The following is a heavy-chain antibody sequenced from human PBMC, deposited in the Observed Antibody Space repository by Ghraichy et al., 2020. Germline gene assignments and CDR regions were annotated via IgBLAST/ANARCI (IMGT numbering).Heavy chain of an antibody. CDR1: GFMFSLHS. D-gene: IGHD3-9*01. V-gene: IGHV3-21*01. CDR3: ARQDYNAGTGYSPDAFDI. J-gene: IGHJ3*02. Sequence: GGSLRLSCAASGFMFSLHSMNWVRQAPGKGLEWVSFISSYSSYIYYADSVKGRFTISRDNSKRSLYLQLNSLRSEDTAMYYCARQDYNAGTGYSPDAFDIWGPGTMVAVSS. CDR2: ISSYSSYI.